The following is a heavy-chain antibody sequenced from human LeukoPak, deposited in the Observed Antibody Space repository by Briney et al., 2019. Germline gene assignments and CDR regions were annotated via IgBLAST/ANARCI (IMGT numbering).Heavy chain of an antibody. CDR1: GFTFSNYW. CDR3: ARVDTAMDPFDY. D-gene: IGHD5-18*01. J-gene: IGHJ4*02. Sequence: GGSLRLSCAASGFTFSNYWMHWVRQAPGKGLVWVSRINSDGSSTTYADSVKGRFTISTDNAKNTLYLQMNSLRAEDTAVYYCARVDTAMDPFDYWGQGTQVTVSS. V-gene: IGHV3-74*01. CDR2: INSDGSST.